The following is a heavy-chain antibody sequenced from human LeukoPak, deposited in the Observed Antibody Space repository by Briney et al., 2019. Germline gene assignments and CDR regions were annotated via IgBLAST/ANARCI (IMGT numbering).Heavy chain of an antibody. CDR3: ARDLLNGSGSYLGWFDP. CDR1: GFTFSDYY. CDR2: ISSSGSTI. J-gene: IGHJ5*02. D-gene: IGHD3-10*01. Sequence: GGSLRLSCAASGFTFSDYYMNWIRQAPGKGLEWVSYISSSGSTIYYADSVKGRFTISRDNAKNSLYLQMNSLRAEDTAVYYCARDLLNGSGSYLGWFDPWGQGTLVTVSS. V-gene: IGHV3-11*01.